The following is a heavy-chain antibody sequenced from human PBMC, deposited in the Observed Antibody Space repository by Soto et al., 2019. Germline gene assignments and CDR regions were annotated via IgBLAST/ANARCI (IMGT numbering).Heavy chain of an antibody. J-gene: IGHJ4*02. CDR2: TYYSGST. CDR1: GGSISSGGYY. V-gene: IGHV4-31*03. CDR3: ARRGYSYGHVDY. D-gene: IGHD5-18*01. Sequence: SETLSLTCTLSGGSISSGGYYWSWIRQHPGKGLEWIGYTYYSGSTYYNPSLKSRVTISVDTSKNQFSLKLSSVTAAATAVYYCARRGYSYGHVDYWGQGTLVTVSS.